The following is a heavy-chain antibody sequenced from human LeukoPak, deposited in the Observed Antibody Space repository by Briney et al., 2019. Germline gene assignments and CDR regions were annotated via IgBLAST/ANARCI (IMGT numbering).Heavy chain of an antibody. CDR2: IYYTGTT. CDR3: ARKPPNVGWFDP. CDR1: GYSISRSNW. Sequence: SETLSLTCAVSGYSISRSNWWGWLRQPPGKGLEWIGYIYYTGTTNYNPSLKSRVTMSVDTSKNHFSLKLTSVTAFDTAVYYCARKPPNVGWFDPWGQGTLVTVSS. J-gene: IGHJ5*02. V-gene: IGHV4-28*06. D-gene: IGHD1-1*01.